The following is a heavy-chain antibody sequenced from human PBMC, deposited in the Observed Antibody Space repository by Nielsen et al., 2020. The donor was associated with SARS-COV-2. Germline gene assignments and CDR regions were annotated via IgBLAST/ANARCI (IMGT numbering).Heavy chain of an antibody. V-gene: IGHV3-30*18. D-gene: IGHD2-21*02. CDR1: GFTFSSYG. CDR3: AKGGSPVAYCGGDCSLSY. J-gene: IGHJ4*02. Sequence: GGSLRLSCAASGFTFSSYGMHWVRQAPGKGLEWVAVISYDGSNKYYADSVKGRFTISRDNSKNTLYLQMNSLRAEDTAVYYCAKGGSPVAYCGGDCSLSYWGQGTLVTVSS. CDR2: ISYDGSNK.